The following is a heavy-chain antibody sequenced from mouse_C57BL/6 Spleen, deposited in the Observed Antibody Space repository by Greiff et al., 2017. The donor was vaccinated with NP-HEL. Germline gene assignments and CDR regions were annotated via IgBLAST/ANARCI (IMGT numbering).Heavy chain of an antibody. J-gene: IGHJ2*01. CDR1: GYTFTSYW. D-gene: IGHD1-1*01. Sequence: QVQLQQPGAELVKPGASVKMSCKASGYTFTSYWITWVKQRPGQGLEWIGDIYPGSGSTNYNEKFKSKATLTVDTSSSTAYMQLSSLKSEDSAVYYCARDLYGSSYDWGQGTTLTVSS. V-gene: IGHV1-55*01. CDR2: IYPGSGST. CDR3: ARDLYGSSYD.